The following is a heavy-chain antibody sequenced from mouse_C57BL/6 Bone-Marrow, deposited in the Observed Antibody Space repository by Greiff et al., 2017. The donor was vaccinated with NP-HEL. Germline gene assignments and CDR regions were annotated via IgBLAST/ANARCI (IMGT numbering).Heavy chain of an antibody. J-gene: IGHJ4*01. CDR2: ISSGGDYI. CDR3: TTYYSNYEGFLGMDY. Sequence: EVKLVESGEGLVKPGGSLKLSCAASGFTFSSYAMSWVRQTPEKRLEWVAYISSGGDYIYYADTVKGRFTISRDNARNTLYLQMSSLKSEDTAMYYCTTYYSNYEGFLGMDYWGQGTSVTVSS. V-gene: IGHV5-9-1*02. CDR1: GFTFSSYA. D-gene: IGHD2-5*01.